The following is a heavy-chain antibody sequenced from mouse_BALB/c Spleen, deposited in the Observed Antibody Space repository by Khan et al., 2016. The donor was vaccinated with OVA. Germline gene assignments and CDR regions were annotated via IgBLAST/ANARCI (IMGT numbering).Heavy chain of an antibody. V-gene: IGHV1-53*01. D-gene: IGHD2-2*01. CDR2: INPNNGGT. CDR1: GYIFTSYY. J-gene: IGHJ3*01. CDR3: IRSGYGSFAY. Sequence: QVQLQQSGAELVKPGASVKLSCKASGYIFTSYYMYWVIQRPGQGLEWIGEINPNNGGTNFNVNFKSKATLTVDKSSSTTYMQLSSLTSEDSAVDYCIRSGYGSFAYGGPGTLVTVSA.